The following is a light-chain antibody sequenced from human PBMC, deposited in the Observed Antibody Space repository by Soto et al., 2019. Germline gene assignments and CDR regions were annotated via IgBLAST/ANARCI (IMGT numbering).Light chain of an antibody. J-gene: IGKJ2*01. CDR1: QSVGTY. CDR2: DAS. CDR3: QQRSNWYT. V-gene: IGKV3-11*01. Sequence: EIVLTQSPATLSLSPGEGATLSCRASQSVGTYLAWYQHKPGQAPRLLIQDASKRATGIPARFSGSGSGTDFTLTIANLETEAFAVYYCQQRSNWYTFGQGTKLEIK.